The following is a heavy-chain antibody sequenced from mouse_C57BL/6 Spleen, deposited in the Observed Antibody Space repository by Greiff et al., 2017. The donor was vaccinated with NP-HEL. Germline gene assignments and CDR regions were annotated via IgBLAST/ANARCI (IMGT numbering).Heavy chain of an antibody. CDR2: INPSSGYT. V-gene: IGHV1-4*01. CDR1: GYTFTSYT. CDR3: ARFWSYAMDY. Sequence: QVQLQQSGAELARPGASVKMSCKASGYTFTSYTMHWVKQRPGQGLEWIGYINPSSGYTKYNQKFKDKATLTADKSSSTAYMQLSSLTSEDSAVYYCARFWSYAMDYWGQGTSVTVSS. J-gene: IGHJ4*01.